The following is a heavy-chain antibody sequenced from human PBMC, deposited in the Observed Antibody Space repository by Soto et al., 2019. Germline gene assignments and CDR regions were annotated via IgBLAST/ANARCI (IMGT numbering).Heavy chain of an antibody. D-gene: IGHD1-26*01. Sequence: EVQVVESGGGLVQPGGSLRLSCSFTFSMYSMNWVRQAPGKGLEWVASISSGGSYIKYADSVKGRFTIYRDNAKNSVSLQMNRLRVDDTAVYFCTRDQGGSYDSWFDPWGQGNLVTVSS. CDR1: FTFSMYS. V-gene: IGHV3-21*01. CDR3: TRDQGGSYDSWFDP. J-gene: IGHJ5*02. CDR2: ISSGGSYI.